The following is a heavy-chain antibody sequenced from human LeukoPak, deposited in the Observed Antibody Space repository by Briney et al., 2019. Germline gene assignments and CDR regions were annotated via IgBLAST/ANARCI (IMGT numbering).Heavy chain of an antibody. V-gene: IGHV3-23*01. CDR1: GFTFSNYA. CDR3: ARDWTMIARYGMDV. D-gene: IGHD3/OR15-3a*01. J-gene: IGHJ6*02. CDR2: ITGGGDDT. Sequence: GGSLRLSCTASGFTFSNYAMSWVRQAPGKGLEWFSAITGGGDDTYHADSVKGRLTISRDNSKNTLYLQMNSLRAEDTAVYYCARDWTMIARYGMDVWGQGTTVTVSS.